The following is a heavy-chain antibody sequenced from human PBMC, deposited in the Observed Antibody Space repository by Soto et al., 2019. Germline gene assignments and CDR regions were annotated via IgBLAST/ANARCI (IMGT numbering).Heavy chain of an antibody. CDR3: ARYCISTSCYPYYFDY. V-gene: IGHV4-4*02. J-gene: IGHJ4*02. Sequence: QVQLQESGPGLVKPSGTLSLTCAVSGGSISSSNWWSWVRQPPGKGLDWIGEIYHSGSTNYNPSLNSRVTISVDKSKNQFYLKLSSVTAADTDVYYCARYCISTSCYPYYFDYLGQGTLVTVSS. D-gene: IGHD2-2*01. CDR2: IYHSGST. CDR1: GGSISSSNW.